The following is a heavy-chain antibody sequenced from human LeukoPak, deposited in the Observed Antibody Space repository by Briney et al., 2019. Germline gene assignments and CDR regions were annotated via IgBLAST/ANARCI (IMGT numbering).Heavy chain of an antibody. CDR2: IYYSGST. CDR1: GGSISSYY. V-gene: IGHV4-59*08. CDR3: AGAPYDILTGYSLDYFDY. D-gene: IGHD3-9*01. Sequence: SSETLCLTCAVSGGSISSYYWSWIRQPPGMGLEWIGYIYYSGSTNYNPSLKSLVTRSVDTSKNQFSLKLSSVTAADTAVYYCAGAPYDILTGYSLDYFDYWGQGTLVTVSS. J-gene: IGHJ4*02.